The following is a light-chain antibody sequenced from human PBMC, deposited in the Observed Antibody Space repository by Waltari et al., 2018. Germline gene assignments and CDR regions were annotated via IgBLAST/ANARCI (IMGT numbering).Light chain of an antibody. CDR1: SSDVGDYNY. CDR3: ISYSSSTTLGV. J-gene: IGLJ2*01. CDR2: EVS. V-gene: IGLV2-14*01. Sequence: QSALTQPASVSGSPGQSITISCTGSSSDVGDYNYVSWYQHPPGKAPKPLSYEVSTRPSGVSNRLSGSKTGNTASLTISWLLAEDEADYYCISYSSSTTLGVFGGGTKLTVL.